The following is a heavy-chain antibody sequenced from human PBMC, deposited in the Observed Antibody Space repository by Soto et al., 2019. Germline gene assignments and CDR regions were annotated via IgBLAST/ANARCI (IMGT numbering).Heavy chain of an antibody. Sequence: QITLKESGPTLVKPTQTLTLTCTFSGFSLSTSGVGVGWIRQPPGKALEGLALIYWDDDKRYSPSLKSRLTITKDTSKNQVVLTMTNMDPVDTATYYCAHSTMIGVVNQYYFDYWGQGTLVTVSS. CDR1: GFSLSTSGVG. CDR2: IYWDDDK. CDR3: AHSTMIGVVNQYYFDY. D-gene: IGHD3-22*01. V-gene: IGHV2-5*02. J-gene: IGHJ4*02.